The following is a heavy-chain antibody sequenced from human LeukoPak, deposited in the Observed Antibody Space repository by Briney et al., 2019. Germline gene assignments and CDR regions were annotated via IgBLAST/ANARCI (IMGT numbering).Heavy chain of an antibody. CDR1: GGSISSSNYY. CDR2: IYYSETT. V-gene: IGHV4-39*01. CDR3: ARQRADYYYYYIDV. Sequence: SETLSLTCTVSGGSISSSNYYWDWIRQPPGKGLEWIGSIYYSETTYDNPSLKCRVTMSIDTSKNQFSLKLSSVTAADSAVYYCARQRADYYYYYIDVWGKGTTVTVS. J-gene: IGHJ6*03.